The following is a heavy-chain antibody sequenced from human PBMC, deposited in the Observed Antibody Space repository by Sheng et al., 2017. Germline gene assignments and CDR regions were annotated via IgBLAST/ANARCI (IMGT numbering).Heavy chain of an antibody. V-gene: IGHV3-33*01. CDR2: IWYDGSNK. D-gene: IGHD3-22*01. Sequence: QVQLVESGGGVVQPGRSLRLSCAASGFTFSSYGMHWVRQAPGKGLEWVAVIWYDGSNKYYADSVKGRFTISRDNSKNTLYLQMNSLRAEDTAVYYCARDSSGYSLSLTLDYWGQGTLVTVSS. CDR1: GFTFSSYG. J-gene: IGHJ4*02. CDR3: ARDSSGYSLSLTLDY.